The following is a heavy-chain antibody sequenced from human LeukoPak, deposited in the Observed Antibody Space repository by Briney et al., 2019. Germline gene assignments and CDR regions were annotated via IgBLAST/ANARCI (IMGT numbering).Heavy chain of an antibody. D-gene: IGHD6-13*01. V-gene: IGHV5-51*01. Sequence: GESLKISCKGSGYTFTTYWIAWVRQMPGKGLEWMGIIYPGDSDTRYSPSFQGQVTISADKSISTAYLQWRSLKASDTAMYYCARQALASAGNISDYWGQGTLVTVSS. CDR2: IYPGDSDT. CDR1: GYTFTTYW. J-gene: IGHJ4*02. CDR3: ARQALASAGNISDY.